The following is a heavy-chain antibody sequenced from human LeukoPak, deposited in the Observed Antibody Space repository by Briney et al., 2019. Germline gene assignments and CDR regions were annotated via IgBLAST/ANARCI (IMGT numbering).Heavy chain of an antibody. D-gene: IGHD3-16*01. CDR3: ATYTHWVAGDV. CDR1: GFTFSDSW. CDR2: MNQDESAK. J-gene: IGHJ6*02. Sequence: GGSLRLSCAASGFTFSDSWMSWVRQAPGKGLEWVANMNQDESAKGYVDSVKGRFTISRDNARNSLYLQMSSLRPEDTAVYYCATYTHWVAGDVWGQGTTVTFSS. V-gene: IGHV3-7*01.